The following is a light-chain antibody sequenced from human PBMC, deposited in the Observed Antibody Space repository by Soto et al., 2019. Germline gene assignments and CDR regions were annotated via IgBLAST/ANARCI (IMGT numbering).Light chain of an antibody. CDR2: END. CDR3: GTWDSSLSIAV. Sequence: QSVLTQPPSVSAAPGQNVTLSCSGGRSNIGINYVSWYQQVPGTAPKLLMYENDKRPSETPDRFSGSNSGTSATLGITGLQTGDEADYYCGTWDSSLSIAVFGGGTKVTVL. J-gene: IGLJ3*02. CDR1: RSNIGINY. V-gene: IGLV1-51*02.